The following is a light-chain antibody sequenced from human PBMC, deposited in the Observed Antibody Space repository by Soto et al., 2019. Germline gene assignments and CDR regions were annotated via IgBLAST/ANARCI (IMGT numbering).Light chain of an antibody. Sequence: DIPMNQSPSSLSASVGDRVTITCRTRQSISSYLNWYQQKPGKAPKLLIYAASSLQSGVPSRFSGSVSGTDCTLTISSLQPEDFAVYYCQQYGSSPSFGQGTKVEIK. V-gene: IGKV1-39*01. CDR2: AAS. CDR3: QQYGSSPS. CDR1: QSISSY. J-gene: IGKJ1*01.